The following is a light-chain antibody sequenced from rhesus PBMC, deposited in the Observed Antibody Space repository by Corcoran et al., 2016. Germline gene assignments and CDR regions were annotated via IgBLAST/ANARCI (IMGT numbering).Light chain of an antibody. V-gene: IGKV1-43*02. J-gene: IGKJ2*01. CDR1: QGITTY. CDR2: AAS. Sequence: DIQMTQSPSSLSASVGDRVTITCRASQGITTYLHWYQQKPGKPPTRLIYAASSWESGVPSRFRGSGSGTDFTVNISSLQPEDFATYYWLQYNSDPYSFGQGTKVEIK. CDR3: LQYNSDPYS.